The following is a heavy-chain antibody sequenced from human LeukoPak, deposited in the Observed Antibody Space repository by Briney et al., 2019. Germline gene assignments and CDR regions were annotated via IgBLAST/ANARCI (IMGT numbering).Heavy chain of an antibody. CDR3: ARDLPEDSSGYYLGGDY. CDR1: GGSFSSYA. D-gene: IGHD3-22*01. V-gene: IGHV1-69*04. CDR2: IIPILGIA. J-gene: IGHJ4*02. Sequence: SVNVSCKASGGSFSSYAISWVRQAPGQGLEWMGRIIPILGIANYAQKFQGRVTITADKSTSTAYMELSSLRSEDTAVYYCARDLPEDSSGYYLGGDYWGQGTLVTVSS.